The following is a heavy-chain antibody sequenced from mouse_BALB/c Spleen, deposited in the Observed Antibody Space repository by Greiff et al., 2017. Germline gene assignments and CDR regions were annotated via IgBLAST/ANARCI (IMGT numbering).Heavy chain of an antibody. D-gene: IGHD2-4*01. CDR2: ISSGGSYT. J-gene: IGHJ3*01. CDR1: GFTFSSYA. V-gene: IGHV5-9-4*01. CDR3: AREGDYDYERFAY. Sequence: EVHLVESGGGLVKPGGSLKLSCAASGFTFSSYAMSWVRQSPEKRLEWVAEISSGGSYTYYPDTVTGRFTISRDNAKNTLYLEMSSLRSEDTAMYYCAREGDYDYERFAYWGQGTLVTVSA.